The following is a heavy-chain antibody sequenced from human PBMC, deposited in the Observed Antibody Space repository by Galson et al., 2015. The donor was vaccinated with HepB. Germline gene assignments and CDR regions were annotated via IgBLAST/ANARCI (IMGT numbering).Heavy chain of an antibody. CDR3: ARETPDTYYFDS. CDR2: ISANSGNT. J-gene: IGHJ4*02. D-gene: IGHD2-15*01. CDR1: GYTFTTNG. V-gene: IGHV1-18*04. Sequence: SVKVSCKASGYTFTTNGISWVRQAPGQGLEWMGWISANSGNTKYAQNLRGRVTLTRDTSTSTAYLELRSLRSDDTAAYYCARETPDTYYFDSWGQGTLVTVSA.